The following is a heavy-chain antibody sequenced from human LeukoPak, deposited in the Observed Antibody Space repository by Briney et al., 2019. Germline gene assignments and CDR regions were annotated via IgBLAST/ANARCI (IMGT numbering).Heavy chain of an antibody. D-gene: IGHD6-19*01. CDR1: GDSISDYY. V-gene: IGHV4-4*09. CDR2: ISCSGIT. CDR3: ARPIIPRYSSGWYY. Sequence: PSETLSLTCTVSGDSISDYYWSWIRQPPGKGLEWIGYISCSGITSYNPSLKSRVTISRYTSNNQLSLKLSSVTASDTAVYYCARPIIPRYSSGWYYWGQGTLVTVSS. J-gene: IGHJ4*02.